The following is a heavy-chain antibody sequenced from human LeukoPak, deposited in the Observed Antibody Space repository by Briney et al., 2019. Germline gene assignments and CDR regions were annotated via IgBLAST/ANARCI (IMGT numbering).Heavy chain of an antibody. Sequence: SETLSLTCTVSGGSISSSSYYWGWIRQPPGKGLEWIGSIYYSGSTYYNPSLKSRVAISVDTSKNQFSLKLSSVTAADTALYYCARVADRGVIGFFDLWGRDTLVTVSS. CDR1: GGSISSSSYY. V-gene: IGHV4-39*07. J-gene: IGHJ2*01. D-gene: IGHD3-16*02. CDR3: ARVADRGVIGFFDL. CDR2: IYYSGST.